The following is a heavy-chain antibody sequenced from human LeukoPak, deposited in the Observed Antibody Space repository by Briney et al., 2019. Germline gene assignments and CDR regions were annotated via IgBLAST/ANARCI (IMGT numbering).Heavy chain of an antibody. CDR2: INHSGST. Sequence: SETLPLTCAVYGGSFSDYYWSWIRQPPGKGLEWIGEINHSGSTNYNPSLKSRVTISVDTSKNQFSLKLSSVTAADTAVYYCARGIRGLFLEWLLPYYFDYWGQGTLVTVSS. V-gene: IGHV4-34*01. D-gene: IGHD3-3*01. CDR1: GGSFSDYY. CDR3: ARGIRGLFLEWLLPYYFDY. J-gene: IGHJ4*02.